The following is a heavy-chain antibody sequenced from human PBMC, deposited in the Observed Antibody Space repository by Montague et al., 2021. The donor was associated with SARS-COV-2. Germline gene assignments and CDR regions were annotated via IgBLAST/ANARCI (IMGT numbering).Heavy chain of an antibody. V-gene: IGHV4-59*01. CDR1: GGPISSYY. J-gene: IGHJ4*02. CDR2: IYYSGST. Sequence: SETLSLTCTVSGGPISSYYWSWIRQPPGKELEWIGYIYYSGSTNYNPSLKSRVTISVDTSTNQFSLKLSSVTAADTAVYYCTRYYYDSSGYYSTPVLDYWGKGTLVTVSS. CDR3: TRYYYDSSGYYSTPVLDY. D-gene: IGHD3-22*01.